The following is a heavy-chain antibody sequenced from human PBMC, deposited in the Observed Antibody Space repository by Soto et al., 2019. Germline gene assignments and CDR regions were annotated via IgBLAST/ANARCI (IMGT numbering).Heavy chain of an antibody. V-gene: IGHV4-59*01. CDR3: ARRWGTSFDF. CDR2: IYYSGST. CDR1: GVSISSYY. Sequence: SETLSLTCTVSGVSISSYYWSWIRQPPGKGLEWIGYIYYSGSTNYNPSLKSRVTISVDTSKNQFSLKLSSVTAADTAVYYCARRWGTSFDFWGQGTLVTVSS. J-gene: IGHJ4*02. D-gene: IGHD7-27*01.